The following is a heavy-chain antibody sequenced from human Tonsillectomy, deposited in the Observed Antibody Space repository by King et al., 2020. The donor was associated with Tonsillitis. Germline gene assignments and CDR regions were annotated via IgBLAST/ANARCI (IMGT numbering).Heavy chain of an antibody. J-gene: IGHJ3*02. CDR3: ARVFAVGPWDAFDI. CDR2: INHSGST. D-gene: IGHD4-23*01. Sequence: VQLQQWGAGLLKPSETLSLTCAVYGGSFSGYYWSWIRQPPGKGLEWIGEINHSGSTNYNPSLKSRVTISVDTSKNQFSLKLSSVTAADTAVYYCARVFAVGPWDAFDIWGQGTMVTVSS. V-gene: IGHV4-34*01. CDR1: GGSFSGYY.